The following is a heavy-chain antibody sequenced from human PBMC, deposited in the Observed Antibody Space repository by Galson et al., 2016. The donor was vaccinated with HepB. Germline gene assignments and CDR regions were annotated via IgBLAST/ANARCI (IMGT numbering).Heavy chain of an antibody. D-gene: IGHD6-13*01. CDR2: VYWDDDK. Sequence: PALVKPTQTLTLTCTFSGFSLSTSGVLVGWIRQPPGKALEWLALVYWDDDKRLNPSLKGRVTITKDTSKNQVVLTLTNMDPVDTATYYCAHSPNIAPALYWGQGTLVTVSS. CDR3: AHSPNIAPALY. V-gene: IGHV2-5*02. J-gene: IGHJ4*02. CDR1: GFSLSTSGVL.